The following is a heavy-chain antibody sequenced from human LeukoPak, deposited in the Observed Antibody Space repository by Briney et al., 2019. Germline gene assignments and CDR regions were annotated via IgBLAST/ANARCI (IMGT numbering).Heavy chain of an antibody. Sequence: GGSLRLSCAASGFTFSSYDMHWVRQATGKGLEWVSAIGTAGDTYYPGSVKGRFTISRENAKNSLYLQMNSLRAGDTAVYYCARATYDSSGYYYGPWGQGTLVTVSS. D-gene: IGHD3-22*01. CDR1: GFTFSSYD. CDR2: IGTAGDT. J-gene: IGHJ4*02. CDR3: ARATYDSSGYYYGP. V-gene: IGHV3-13*01.